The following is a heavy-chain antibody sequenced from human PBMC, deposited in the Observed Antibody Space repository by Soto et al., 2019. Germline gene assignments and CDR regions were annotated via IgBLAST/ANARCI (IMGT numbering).Heavy chain of an antibody. CDR2: ISYDGSNK. D-gene: IGHD6-13*01. CDR3: AKDQVVYSRSWYKSDY. J-gene: IGHJ4*02. V-gene: IGHV3-30*18. Sequence: QVQLVESGGGVVQPGRSLRLSCAASGFTFSSYGMHWVRQAPGKGLEWVAVISYDGSNKYYADSVKGRFTISRDNSKNPLYLQMNSLRAEDTAVYYCAKDQVVYSRSWYKSDYWGQGTLVTVSS. CDR1: GFTFSSYG.